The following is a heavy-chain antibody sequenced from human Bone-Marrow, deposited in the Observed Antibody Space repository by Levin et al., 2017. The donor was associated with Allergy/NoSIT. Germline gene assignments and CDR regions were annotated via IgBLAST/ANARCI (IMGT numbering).Heavy chain of an antibody. CDR1: GFSFSSDW. V-gene: IGHV3-7*01. D-gene: IGHD4-17*01. Sequence: QTGGSLRLSCAASGFSFSSDWMSWVRQAPGKGLEWVANIKPDGSKGGYVDSVKGRFTISRDNAKNLLYLQMNSLRAEDTAVYYCARDPFYGALDYWGQGTLVTVSP. CDR2: IKPDGSKG. CDR3: ARDPFYGALDY. J-gene: IGHJ4*02.